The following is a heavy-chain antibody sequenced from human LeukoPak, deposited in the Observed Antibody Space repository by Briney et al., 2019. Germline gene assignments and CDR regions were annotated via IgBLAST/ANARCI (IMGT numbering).Heavy chain of an antibody. V-gene: IGHV3-30*18. CDR1: GFTFSSYG. D-gene: IGHD3-3*01. Sequence: GRSLRLSCAASGFTFSSYGMHWVRQAPGKGLEWVAVISYDGSNKYYADSVKGRFTISRDNSKNTLYLQMNSLRAEDTAVYYCAKPTGFYYFDYWGQGTLVTVSS. CDR3: AKPTGFYYFDY. J-gene: IGHJ4*02. CDR2: ISYDGSNK.